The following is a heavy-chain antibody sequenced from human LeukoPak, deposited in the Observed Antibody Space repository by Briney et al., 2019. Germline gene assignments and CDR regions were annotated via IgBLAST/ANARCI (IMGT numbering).Heavy chain of an antibody. CDR2: ISGSGGSR. CDR3: AKAGSDILTYLDY. CDR1: GFTLRGYA. D-gene: IGHD3-9*01. Sequence: GGSLRLSCAASGFTLRGYAMSWVRQAPGKGLEWVSGISGSGGSRYYADSVKGRFTISRDNSGNTLYLQMNSLRVEDTAVYFCAKAGSDILTYLDYWGQGTLVTVSS. J-gene: IGHJ4*02. V-gene: IGHV3-23*01.